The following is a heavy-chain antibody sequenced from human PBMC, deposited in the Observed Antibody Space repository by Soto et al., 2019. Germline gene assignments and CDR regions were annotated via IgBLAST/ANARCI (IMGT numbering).Heavy chain of an antibody. CDR3: ARRFLEWGDAFDV. J-gene: IGHJ3*01. CDR2: IFHTGAT. D-gene: IGHD3-3*01. Sequence: QVNLQESGPGLVRPSDTLSLTCVVSGSSVTDSDWWVWIRQPPGKGLEWVGSIFHTGATYSNPSLKNRVSFSVDKSKNHFSLRLTSATALDTAVYFCARRFLEWGDAFDVWGQGVLVTVSS. CDR1: GSSVTDSDW. V-gene: IGHV4-28*01.